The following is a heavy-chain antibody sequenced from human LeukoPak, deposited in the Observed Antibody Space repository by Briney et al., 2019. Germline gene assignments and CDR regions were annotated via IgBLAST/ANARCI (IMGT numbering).Heavy chain of an antibody. Sequence: GGSLRLSCAASGFTFSSYSMTWVRQAPGKGLEWVPSISSSSSYIYYADSVKGRFTISRDNAKNSLYLQMNSLRAEDTAVYYCARDLLRRYYYDSSGYSHWGQGTLVTVSS. CDR2: ISSSSSYI. J-gene: IGHJ4*02. CDR1: GFTFSSYS. V-gene: IGHV3-21*01. CDR3: ARDLLRRYYYDSSGYSH. D-gene: IGHD3-22*01.